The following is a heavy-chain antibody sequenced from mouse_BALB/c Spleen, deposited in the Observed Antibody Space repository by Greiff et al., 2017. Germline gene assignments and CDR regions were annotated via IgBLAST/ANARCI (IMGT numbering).Heavy chain of an antibody. V-gene: IGHV6-6*02. CDR2: IRLKSNNYAT. D-gene: IGHD1-2*01. CDR3: TRRGYYGSFDY. CDR1: GFTFSNYW. J-gene: IGHJ2*01. Sequence: EVMLVESGGGLVQPGGSMKLSCVASGFTFSNYWMNWVRQSPEKGLEWVAEIRLKSNNYATHYAESVKGRFTISRDDSKSSVYLQMNNLRAEDTGIYYCTRRGYYGSFDYWGQGTTLTVSS.